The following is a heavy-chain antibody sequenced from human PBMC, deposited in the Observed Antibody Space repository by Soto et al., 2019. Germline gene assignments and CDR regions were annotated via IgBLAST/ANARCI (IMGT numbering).Heavy chain of an antibody. CDR2: ISYDGSNK. D-gene: IGHD3-10*01. CDR3: ARDLSGSGD. V-gene: IGHV3-30-3*01. J-gene: IGHJ4*02. CDR1: GFAFSSYA. Sequence: QVQLVESGGGVVQPGRSLRLSCAASGFAFSSYAMHWVRQAPGKGLEWVAVISYDGSNKYYADSVKGRFTISRDNSKNTLYRQMNRLRAEDTAVYYCARDLSGSGDWGQGTLVTVSS.